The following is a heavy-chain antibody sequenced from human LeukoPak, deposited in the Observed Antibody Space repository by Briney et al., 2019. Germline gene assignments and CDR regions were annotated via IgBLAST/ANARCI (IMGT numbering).Heavy chain of an antibody. Sequence: SVKVSCKASGGTFSSYAISWVRQAPGQGLEWMGGIIPIFGTANYAQKFQGRVTITADESTSTAYMELSSLRSEDTAVYYCATHVAGRYYYGMDVWGQGTTVTVSS. D-gene: IGHD6-13*01. CDR3: ATHVAGRYYYGMDV. V-gene: IGHV1-69*13. J-gene: IGHJ6*02. CDR2: IIPIFGTA. CDR1: GGTFSSYA.